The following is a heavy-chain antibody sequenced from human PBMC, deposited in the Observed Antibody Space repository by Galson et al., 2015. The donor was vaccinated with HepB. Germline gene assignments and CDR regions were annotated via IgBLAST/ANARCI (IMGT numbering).Heavy chain of an antibody. CDR1: GYTFTTYY. V-gene: IGHV1-46*01. J-gene: IGHJ6*02. CDR2: INPSGGTT. D-gene: IGHD6-13*01. CDR3: ARAKEAADWSNGMDV. Sequence: SVKVSCKASGYTFTTYYMHWVRQAPGQGLEWMGTINPSGGTTRYAQKLQGRVTMTRDTSTSTVYMELSSLRSEDTAVYYCARAKEAADWSNGMDVWGQGTTVTVSS.